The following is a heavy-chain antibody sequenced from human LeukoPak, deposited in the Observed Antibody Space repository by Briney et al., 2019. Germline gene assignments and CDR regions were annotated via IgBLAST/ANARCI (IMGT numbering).Heavy chain of an antibody. Sequence: SETLSLTCSVSGDSINSNYWSWLRQPPGKGLEWIGYIYYGGSTNYNPSLKSRVSMSVDTSKNQFSLNLSCVTAADTAVYHCARLLAGCPGGRCRAHFDYWGQGTLVTVSS. D-gene: IGHD2-15*01. CDR1: GDSINSNY. V-gene: IGHV4-59*01. CDR2: IYYGGST. CDR3: ARLLAGCPGGRCRAHFDY. J-gene: IGHJ4*02.